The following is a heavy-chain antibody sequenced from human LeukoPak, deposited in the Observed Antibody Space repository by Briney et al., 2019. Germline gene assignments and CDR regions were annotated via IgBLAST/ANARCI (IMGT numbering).Heavy chain of an antibody. CDR1: GFALSSYA. J-gene: IGHJ4*02. CDR2: ISGSGGST. D-gene: IGHD3-9*01. Sequence: PGGSLRLSCAASGFALSSYAMSWVRQAPGKGLEWVSAISGSGGSTYYADSVKGRFTISRDNSKNTLYLQMNSLRAEDTAVYYCASDTTYYDILTGYYLNYWGQGTLVTVSS. V-gene: IGHV3-23*01. CDR3: ASDTTYYDILTGYYLNY.